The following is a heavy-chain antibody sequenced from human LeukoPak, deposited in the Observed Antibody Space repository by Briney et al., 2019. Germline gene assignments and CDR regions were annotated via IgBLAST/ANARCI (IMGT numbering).Heavy chain of an antibody. CDR3: AKAFSSGSSKRNY. J-gene: IGHJ4*02. Sequence: GGSLRLSCAASGFTFSSYGMHWVRQAPGKGLEWVAVISYDGSNKYYADSVKGRFTISRDNSKNTLYLQMNSLRAEDTAVYYCAKAFSSGSSKRNYWGQGTLVTVSS. V-gene: IGHV3-30*18. D-gene: IGHD3-10*01. CDR1: GFTFSSYG. CDR2: ISYDGSNK.